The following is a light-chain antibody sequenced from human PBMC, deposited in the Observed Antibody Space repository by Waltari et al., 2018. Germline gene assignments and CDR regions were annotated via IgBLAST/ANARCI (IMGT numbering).Light chain of an antibody. J-gene: IGKJ4*01. V-gene: IGKV3-15*01. CDR2: SAS. CDR1: QSISSN. CDR3: QQYNNWPLT. Sequence: EIVMTQSPATLSGSPGERATLPCRASQSISSNLAWYQQKPGQAPRLLIYSASARATGVPARFSGSVSGTEFTLTISSLQSEDFAVYYCQQYNNWPLTFGGGTKVEIK.